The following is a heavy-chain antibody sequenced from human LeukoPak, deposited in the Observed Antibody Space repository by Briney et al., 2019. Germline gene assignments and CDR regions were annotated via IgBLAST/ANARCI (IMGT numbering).Heavy chain of an antibody. J-gene: IGHJ4*02. V-gene: IGHV3-48*03. CDR2: ISSSGSTI. CDR3: ARDGRWFGELFSSLDY. D-gene: IGHD3-10*01. Sequence: GRSLRLSCAVSGFTSDDYAMHWVRQVPGKGLEWVSYISSSGSTIYYADSVKGRFTISRDNAKNSLYLQMNSLRAEDTAVYYCARDGRWFGELFSSLDYWGQGTLVTVSS. CDR1: GFTSDDYA.